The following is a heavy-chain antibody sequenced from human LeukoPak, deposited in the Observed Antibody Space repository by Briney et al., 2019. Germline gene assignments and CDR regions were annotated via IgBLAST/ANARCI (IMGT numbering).Heavy chain of an antibody. V-gene: IGHV4-59*08. J-gene: IGHJ6*03. D-gene: IGHD4-17*01. Sequence: KPSETLSLTCTVSGGSISSDYCSWIRQPPGKGLGWIGYIYYSGSTNYNPPLKSRVTISVDTSKNQFSLKLSSVTAADTAVYYCARRSLDYGDYKYYYYMDVWGKGTTVTVSS. CDR1: GGSISSDY. CDR2: IYYSGST. CDR3: ARRSLDYGDYKYYYYMDV.